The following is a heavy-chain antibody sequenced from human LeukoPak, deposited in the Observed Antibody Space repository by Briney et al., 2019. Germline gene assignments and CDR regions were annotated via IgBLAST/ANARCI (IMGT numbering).Heavy chain of an antibody. CDR3: ARQKDFYYYGMDV. CDR1: GFTFSSYW. J-gene: IGHJ6*02. V-gene: IGHV3-21*01. Sequence: GGSLRLSCAASGFTFSSYWMNWVRQAPGKGLEWVSSISSSSTYIYYADSVKGRLTISRDNAKNSLYLQMNSLRAEDTAVYYCARQKDFYYYGMDVWGQGTTVTVSS. CDR2: ISSSSTYI.